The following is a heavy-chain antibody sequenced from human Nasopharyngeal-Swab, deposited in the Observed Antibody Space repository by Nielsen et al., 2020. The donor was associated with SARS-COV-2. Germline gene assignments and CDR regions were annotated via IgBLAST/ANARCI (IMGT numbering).Heavy chain of an antibody. CDR3: AHRRDCSSATCYATFDY. CDR1: GFSLSTSVG. V-gene: IGHV2-5*01. D-gene: IGHD2-2*01. Sequence: SGPTLVKPTQTLTLTCTFSGFSLSTSVGVGWIRQPPGKALEWLALIYWYDDKRYSPSLKSRLTITKDTSKNQVVLTMTNMDPVDTATYYCAHRRDCSSATCYATFDYWGQGTLVTVSS. CDR2: IYWYDDK. J-gene: IGHJ4*02.